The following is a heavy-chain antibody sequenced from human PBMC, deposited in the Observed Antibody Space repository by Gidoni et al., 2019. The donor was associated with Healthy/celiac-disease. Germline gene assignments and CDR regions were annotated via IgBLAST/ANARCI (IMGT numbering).Heavy chain of an antibody. CDR1: GFTFSRYA. D-gene: IGHD6-13*01. Sequence: QVQLLESGGGVVQPGRSLRLSCAASGFTFSRYAMHWVRQAPGKGLEWVAVISYDGSNKYYADSVKGRFTISRDNSKNTLYLQMNSLRAEDTAVYYCARDRSAAAGNPPRDYWGQGTLVTVSS. V-gene: IGHV3-30-3*01. CDR3: ARDRSAAAGNPPRDY. CDR2: ISYDGSNK. J-gene: IGHJ4*02.